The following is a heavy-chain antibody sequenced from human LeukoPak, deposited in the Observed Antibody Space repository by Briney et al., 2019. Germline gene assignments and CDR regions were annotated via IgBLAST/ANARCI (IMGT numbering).Heavy chain of an antibody. Sequence: ETLSLTCTVSGGSISSYYWSWIRQPAGKGLEWIGRIYTSESTNYNPSLKSRVTISVDKSKSHFSLRLSSVTAADTAVYYCAREEVTSSNYYYYYMDVWGKGTTVTVSS. V-gene: IGHV4-4*07. CDR2: IYTSEST. J-gene: IGHJ6*03. CDR1: GGSISSYY. CDR3: AREEVTSSNYYYYYMDV. D-gene: IGHD2-21*02.